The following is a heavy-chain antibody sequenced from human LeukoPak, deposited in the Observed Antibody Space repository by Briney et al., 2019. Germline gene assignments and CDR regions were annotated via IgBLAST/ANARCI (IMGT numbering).Heavy chain of an antibody. J-gene: IGHJ3*02. Sequence: SETLSLTCTVSGDFITAYYWSWIRQPPGKGLEWIGYVYYSGSTEYSPSLRSRVTISLEMSKHQFSLKLSSVTAADTAVYYCARDLLHRGYAFDIWGRGTMVTVSS. V-gene: IGHV4-59*12. CDR1: GDFITAYY. CDR3: ARDLLHRGYAFDI. D-gene: IGHD3-22*01. CDR2: VYYSGST.